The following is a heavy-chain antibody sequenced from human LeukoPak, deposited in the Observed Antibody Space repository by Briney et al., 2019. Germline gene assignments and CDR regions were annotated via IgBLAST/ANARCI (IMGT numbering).Heavy chain of an antibody. J-gene: IGHJ4*02. V-gene: IGHV4-34*01. D-gene: IGHD3-10*01. Sequence: KPSETLSLTCAVYGGSFSGYYWSWIRQPPGKGLEWIGEINHSGSTNYNPSLKSRVTISVDTSKNQFSLKLSSVTAADTAVYYCARGGGFGELYSRGQGTLVTVSS. CDR2: INHSGST. CDR3: ARGGGFGELYS. CDR1: GGSFSGYY.